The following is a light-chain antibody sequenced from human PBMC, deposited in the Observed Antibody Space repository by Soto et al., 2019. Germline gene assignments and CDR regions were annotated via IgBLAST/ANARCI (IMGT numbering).Light chain of an antibody. CDR2: DVS. J-gene: IGLJ3*02. Sequence: QSALTQPASVSGSPGQSITISCTGTSSDVGAYNYVSWYQQHPGKAPKVIINDVSNRPSGVSNRFSSSKSGNTASLTISGHQAEDEADYYCSSDTTSGSWVFGGGTKLTV. V-gene: IGLV2-14*03. CDR3: SSDTTSGSWV. CDR1: SSDVGAYNY.